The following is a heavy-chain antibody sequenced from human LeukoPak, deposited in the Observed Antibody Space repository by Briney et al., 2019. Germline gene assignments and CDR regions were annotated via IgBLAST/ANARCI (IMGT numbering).Heavy chain of an antibody. CDR2: IKPDGSKK. J-gene: IGHJ4*02. V-gene: IGHV3-7*03. D-gene: IGHD2-2*01. CDR1: RFTFSSYW. CDR3: ASQPAAADVDY. Sequence: PGGPLRLSCAASRFTFSSYWMTWVRQAPGKGLEWVANIKPDGSKKSYVDSVKGRFTISRDNAKNSLYLQMNSLRADDTGVYYCASQPAAADVDYWGQGTLVTVSS.